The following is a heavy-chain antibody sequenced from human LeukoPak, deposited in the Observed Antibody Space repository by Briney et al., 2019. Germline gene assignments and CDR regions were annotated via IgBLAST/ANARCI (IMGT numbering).Heavy chain of an antibody. CDR2: INHSGST. D-gene: IGHD5-18*01. CDR1: GGSFSGYY. Sequence: SETLSLTCAGYGGSFSGYYWSWLRQPPGKGLEWIGEINHSGSTNYNPSLKSRVTISVDTSKNQFSLKLSSVTAADTAVYYCARWGLQLWSHFDYWGQGTLVTVSS. V-gene: IGHV4-34*01. J-gene: IGHJ4*02. CDR3: ARWGLQLWSHFDY.